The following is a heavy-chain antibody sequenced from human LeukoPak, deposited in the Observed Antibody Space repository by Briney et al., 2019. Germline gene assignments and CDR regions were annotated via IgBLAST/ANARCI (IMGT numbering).Heavy chain of an antibody. D-gene: IGHD6-19*01. CDR3: ARGWYSSGWYANVGVYFDY. V-gene: IGHV4-34*01. Sequence: SETLSLTCAAYGGSFSGYYWSWIRQPPGKGLEWIGEINHSGSTNYNPSLKSRVTISVDTSKNQFSLKLSSVTAADTAVYYCARGWYSSGWYANVGVYFDYWGQGTLVTVSS. CDR2: INHSGST. CDR1: GGSFSGYY. J-gene: IGHJ4*02.